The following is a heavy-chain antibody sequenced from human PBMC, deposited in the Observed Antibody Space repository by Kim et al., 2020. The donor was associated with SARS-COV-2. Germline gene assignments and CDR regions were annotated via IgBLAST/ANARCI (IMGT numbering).Heavy chain of an antibody. CDR1: GGSISSSSYY. J-gene: IGHJ3*02. CDR2: IYYSGST. V-gene: IGHV4-39*07. D-gene: IGHD3-22*01. Sequence: SETLSLTCTVSGGSISSSSYYWGWIRQPPGKGLEWIGSIYYSGSTYYNPSLKSRVTISVDTSKNQFSLKLSSVTAANTAVYYCARDRKYYYDSSGYPLANSVGSWDYDAFDIWGQGTMVTVSS. CDR3: ARDRKYYYDSSGYPLANSVGSWDYDAFDI.